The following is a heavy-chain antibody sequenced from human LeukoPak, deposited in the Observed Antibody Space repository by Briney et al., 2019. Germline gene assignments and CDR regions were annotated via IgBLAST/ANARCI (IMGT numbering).Heavy chain of an antibody. J-gene: IGHJ4*02. V-gene: IGHV7-4-1*02. CDR1: GYTFTNYA. D-gene: IGHD3-16*02. CDR2: IHPGTGNP. CDR3: ARAYQRLGDLSLPDY. Sequence: ASVKVSCKASGYTFTNYAMNWVRQAPGQGLEWMGWIHPGTGNPTYAQGFTGRFVFSLDTSVSTTYLQISSLKAEDTAVYYCARAYQRLGDLSLPDYWGQGTLVTVSS.